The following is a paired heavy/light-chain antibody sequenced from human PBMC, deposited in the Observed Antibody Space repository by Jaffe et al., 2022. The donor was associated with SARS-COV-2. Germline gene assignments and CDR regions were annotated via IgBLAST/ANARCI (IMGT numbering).Heavy chain of an antibody. V-gene: IGHV1-18*01. Sequence: QVQLVQSGAEVKKSGASVKVSCKASGYTFSNYGISWVRQAPGQGLEWMGWFSVYNGKTNYAQKFQGRVTMTTDTYTSTAYMEVTNLRSDDTAVYYCARDRFIRGVIMAPTYSYYFMDVWGKGTAVTVSS. CDR2: FSVYNGKT. J-gene: IGHJ6*03. CDR3: ARDRFIRGVIMAPTYSYYFMDV. D-gene: IGHD3-10*01. CDR1: GYTFSNYG.
Light chain of an antibody. J-gene: IGLJ1*01. V-gene: IGLV2-14*03. CDR2: DVR. CDR1: SSDVGFYDY. CDR3: SSYTTSSTRSYV. Sequence: QSALTQPASVSGSPGQSITISCSGTSSDVGFYDYVSWYQHHPGKAPKLMIYDVRNRPSGVSNRFSGSKSGNTASLTISGLQTEDEADYYCSSYTTSSTRSYVFGTGTKVTVL.